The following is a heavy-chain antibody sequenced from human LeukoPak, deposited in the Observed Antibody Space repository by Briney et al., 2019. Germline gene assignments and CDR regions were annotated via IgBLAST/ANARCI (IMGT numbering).Heavy chain of an antibody. V-gene: IGHV3-23*01. J-gene: IGHJ6*03. CDR1: GFTFSSYA. CDR3: ARQGGDSSGWFSYYYYYYMDV. Sequence: GGSLRLSCAASGFTFSSYAMSWVRQAPGKGLEWVSAISGSGGSTYYADSVKGRFTISRDNSKNTLYLQMNSLRAEDTAVYYCARQGGDSSGWFSYYYYYYMDVWGKGTTVTVSS. D-gene: IGHD6-19*01. CDR2: ISGSGGST.